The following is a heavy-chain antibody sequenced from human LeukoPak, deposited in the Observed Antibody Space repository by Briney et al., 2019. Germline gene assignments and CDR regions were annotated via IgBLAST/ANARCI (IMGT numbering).Heavy chain of an antibody. V-gene: IGHV3-21*01. CDR2: ISSSSSYI. Sequence: GGSLRLSCAASGFTFSSYSMNWVRQAPGKGLEWVSSISSSSSYIYYADSVKGRFTISRDNAKNSLYLQMNSLRAEDTAVYYRASVRNWNYDYYYYMDVWGKGTTVTVSS. D-gene: IGHD1-1*01. J-gene: IGHJ6*03. CDR3: ASVRNWNYDYYYYMDV. CDR1: GFTFSSYS.